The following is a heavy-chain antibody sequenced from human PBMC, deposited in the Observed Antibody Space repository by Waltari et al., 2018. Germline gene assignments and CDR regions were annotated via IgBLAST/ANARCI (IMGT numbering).Heavy chain of an antibody. CDR2: IYHSGST. V-gene: IGHV4-38-2*01. CDR3: ARTPNYYDSSGQFDY. D-gene: IGHD3-22*01. CDR1: GYSISRAYY. J-gene: IGHJ4*02. Sequence: QVQLQESGPGPVKPSETLSLTCAVSGYSISRAYYWGWIRQPPGKGLEWIGSIYHSGSTYLNPSLKSRVTLSVDTSKNQFSLKLSSVTAADTAVYYCARTPNYYDSSGQFDYWGQGTLVTVSS.